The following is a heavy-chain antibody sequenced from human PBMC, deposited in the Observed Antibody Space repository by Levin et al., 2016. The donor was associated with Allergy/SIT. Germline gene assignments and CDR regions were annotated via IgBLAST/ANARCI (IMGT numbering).Heavy chain of an antibody. CDR2: ISASGADT. CDR1: GFTFSRFA. CDR3: AKDGRRDGYNLPPFH. Sequence: GGSLRLSCAASGFTFSRFAMSWVRQAPGKGLEWVSGISASGADTYYADSVKGRFTLSRDNSKNLLYLQMNSLRAEDTAVYYCAKDGRRDGYNLPPFHWGQGTLVTVSS. D-gene: IGHD5-24*01. J-gene: IGHJ4*02. V-gene: IGHV3-23*01.